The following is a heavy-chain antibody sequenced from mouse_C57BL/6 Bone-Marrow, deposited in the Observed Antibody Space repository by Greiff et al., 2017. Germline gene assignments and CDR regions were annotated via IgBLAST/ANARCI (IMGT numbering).Heavy chain of an antibody. CDR3: ARETSTVVRAMDY. Sequence: EVQLQESGPGLVKPSQSLSLTCSVTGYSITSGYYWNWIRQFPGNKLEWMGYISYDGSNNYNPSLKNRISITRDTSKNQFFLKLNSVTTEDTATYYCARETSTVVRAMDYWGQGTSVTVSS. V-gene: IGHV3-6*01. CDR2: ISYDGSN. D-gene: IGHD1-1*01. J-gene: IGHJ4*01. CDR1: GYSITSGYY.